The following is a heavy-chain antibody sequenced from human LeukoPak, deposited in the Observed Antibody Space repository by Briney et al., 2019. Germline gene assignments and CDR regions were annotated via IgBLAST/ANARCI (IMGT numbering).Heavy chain of an antibody. Sequence: GASVKVSCKASGYTFTGYTISWVRQAPGQGLEWMGWISVYNGKINYAQKVQGRVTMTTDTFTNTAYMELRSLRSDDTAVYFCARGIVGHTQDYWGQGTPVTVSS. CDR3: ARGIVGHTQDY. V-gene: IGHV1-18*04. J-gene: IGHJ4*02. CDR1: GYTFTGYT. D-gene: IGHD1-26*01. CDR2: ISVYNGKI.